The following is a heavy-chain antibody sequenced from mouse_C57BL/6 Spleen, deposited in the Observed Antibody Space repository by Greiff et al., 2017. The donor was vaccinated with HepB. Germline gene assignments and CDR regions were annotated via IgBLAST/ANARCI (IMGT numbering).Heavy chain of an antibody. J-gene: IGHJ4*01. Sequence: EVKLEESGPALVKPSQPVSLTCTVTGYSITNGNHWWNWIRPVSGSKLEWIGYISSSGSTDSNPSLKSRISITRDTSNNQLFLQLNSVTTEDIATYYCARFDYDEAMDYWGQGTSVTVSS. CDR1: GYSITNGNHW. D-gene: IGHD2-4*01. V-gene: IGHV3-4*01. CDR3: ARFDYDEAMDY. CDR2: ISSSGST.